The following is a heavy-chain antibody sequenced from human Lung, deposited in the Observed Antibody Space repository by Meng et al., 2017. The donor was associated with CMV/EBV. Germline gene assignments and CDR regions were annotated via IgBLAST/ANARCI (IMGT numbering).Heavy chain of an antibody. CDR2: IWYDGSNK. J-gene: IGHJ6*02. D-gene: IGHD2-2*02. Sequence: GESLKISCAASGFTFSSYGMHWVRQAPGKGLEWVAVIWYDGSNKYYADSVKGRFTISRDNSKNTLYLQMNSLRAEDTAVYYCAKDGGIVVVPAAIRAYGMDVXGQGXTVTVSS. CDR3: AKDGGIVVVPAAIRAYGMDV. V-gene: IGHV3-33*06. CDR1: GFTFSSYG.